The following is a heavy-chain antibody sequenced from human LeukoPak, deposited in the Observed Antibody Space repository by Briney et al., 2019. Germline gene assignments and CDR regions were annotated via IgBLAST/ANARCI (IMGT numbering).Heavy chain of an antibody. CDR3: ARDLGGYYVSAFDI. V-gene: IGHV3-7*01. Sequence: GGSLRLSCAASGFTFSSYWMSWVRQAPGKGLEWVANIKQDGSEKYYVDSEKGRFTISRDNAKNSLYLQMNSLRAEDTAVYYCARDLGGYYVSAFDIWGQGTMVTVSS. CDR1: GFTFSSYW. D-gene: IGHD3-22*01. CDR2: IKQDGSEK. J-gene: IGHJ3*02.